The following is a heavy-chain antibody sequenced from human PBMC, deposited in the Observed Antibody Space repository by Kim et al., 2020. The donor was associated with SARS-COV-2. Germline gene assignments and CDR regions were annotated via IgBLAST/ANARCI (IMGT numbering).Heavy chain of an antibody. CDR3: ARGPSSSLWSFDY. D-gene: IGHD6-6*01. J-gene: IGHJ4*02. CDR2: INHSGST. CDR1: GGSFSGYY. Sequence: SETLSLTCAVYGGSFSGYYWSWIRQPPGKGLEWIGEINHSGSTNYNPSLKSRVTISVDTSKNQFSLKLSSVTAADTAVYYCARGPSSSLWSFDYWGQGTLVTVSS. V-gene: IGHV4-34*01.